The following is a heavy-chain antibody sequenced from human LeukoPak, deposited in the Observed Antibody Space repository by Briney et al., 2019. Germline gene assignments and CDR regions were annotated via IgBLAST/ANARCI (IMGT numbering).Heavy chain of an antibody. CDR2: IYHSGST. V-gene: IGHV4-38-2*02. Sequence: PSETLSLTCTVSGGSISSGYYWGWIRQPPGKGLEWIGEIYHSGSTNYNPSLKSRVTISVDKSKNQFSLKLSSVTAADTAVYYCAREDYYDSSGYYVYWGQGTLVTVS. D-gene: IGHD3-22*01. CDR1: GGSISSGYY. J-gene: IGHJ4*02. CDR3: AREDYYDSSGYYVY.